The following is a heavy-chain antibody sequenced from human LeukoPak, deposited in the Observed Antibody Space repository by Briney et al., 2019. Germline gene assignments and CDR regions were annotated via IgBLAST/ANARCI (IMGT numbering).Heavy chain of an antibody. CDR3: ARSVGRVAATAGWVDY. CDR2: ISYDGSNK. V-gene: IGHV3-30*01. D-gene: IGHD2-15*01. J-gene: IGHJ4*02. CDR1: GFTFSSYA. Sequence: PGGSLRLSCAASGFTFSSYAMHWVRQAPGKGLEWVAAISYDGSNKYYADSVKGQFTISRDNSKNTLYLQMNSLRAEDTAVYYCARSVGRVAATAGWVDYWGQGTLVTVSS.